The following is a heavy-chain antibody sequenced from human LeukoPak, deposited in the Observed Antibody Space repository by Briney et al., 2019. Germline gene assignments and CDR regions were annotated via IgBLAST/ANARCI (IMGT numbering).Heavy chain of an antibody. J-gene: IGHJ4*02. CDR2: IKQGGSEK. V-gene: IGHV3-7*05. CDR1: GFPFSSHW. CDR3: AREAKGSGGKDY. D-gene: IGHD4-23*01. Sequence: PGGSLRLSCAASGFPFSSHWMTWVRQAPGKGLEWVANIKQGGSEKHYVDSVKGRFTISRDDAKNLLYLQMDSLTVEDTAVYYCAREAKGSGGKDYWGQGTLVTVSS.